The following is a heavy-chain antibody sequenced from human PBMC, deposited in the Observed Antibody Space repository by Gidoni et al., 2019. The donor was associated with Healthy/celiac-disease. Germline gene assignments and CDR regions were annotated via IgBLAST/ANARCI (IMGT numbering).Heavy chain of an antibody. CDR3: AKGEGGGSYCFDY. J-gene: IGHJ4*02. CDR1: GFTLSSYA. V-gene: IGHV3-23*04. D-gene: IGHD2-15*01. CDR2: SSGSGGSA. Sequence: EVPLVEAGGGLVQPGGSLRLSCAASGFTLSSYAMLWVRQAPGKGMEWVSASSGSGGSADYADSVQGRFTISRDNSKTTLYLQMNSLRAEDTAVSYCAKGEGGGSYCFDYWGQGTLVTVSS.